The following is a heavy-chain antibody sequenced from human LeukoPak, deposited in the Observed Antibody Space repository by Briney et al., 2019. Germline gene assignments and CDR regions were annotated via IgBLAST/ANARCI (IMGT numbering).Heavy chain of an antibody. CDR2: FDPEDGET. D-gene: IGHD2-2*01. Sequence: ASVKVSYKVSGYTLTELSMHWVRQAPGKGLEWMGGFDPEDGETIYAQKFQGRVTMTEDTSTDTAYMELSSLRSEDTAVYYCATAHQLLRDPFDYWGQGTLVTVSS. CDR3: ATAHQLLRDPFDY. V-gene: IGHV1-24*01. CDR1: GYTLTELS. J-gene: IGHJ4*02.